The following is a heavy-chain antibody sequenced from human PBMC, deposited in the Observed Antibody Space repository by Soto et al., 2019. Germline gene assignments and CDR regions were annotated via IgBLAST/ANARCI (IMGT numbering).Heavy chain of an antibody. CDR2: IDPYETGI. Sequence: EVQLVESGGGLVQPGGSLRLSCTDSGFTFSGDWMHWVRQAPGKGLVWVSRIDPYETGISYVDSVKGRFTISRDNAKSTLYLQMNSLRVEDTAVYYCTRDTFGARDYWGQGTLVTVSS. CDR3: TRDTFGARDY. J-gene: IGHJ4*02. V-gene: IGHV3-74*01. D-gene: IGHD3-10*01. CDR1: GFTFSGDW.